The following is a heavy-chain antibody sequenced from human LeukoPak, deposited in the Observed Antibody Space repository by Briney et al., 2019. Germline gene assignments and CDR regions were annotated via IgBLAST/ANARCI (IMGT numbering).Heavy chain of an antibody. J-gene: IGHJ4*02. D-gene: IGHD3-22*01. CDR2: IYPGDSDT. V-gene: IGHV5-51*01. Sequence: GGSLKISCKGSGYSFTSYWIGWVRQMPGKGLEWMGIIYPGDSDTRYSPSFQGQVTISADKSISTAYLQWSSLKASDTAMYYCARQFRRTYYYDSSGYYPFSYWGQGTLVTGSS. CDR3: ARQFRRTYYYDSSGYYPFSY. CDR1: GYSFTSYW.